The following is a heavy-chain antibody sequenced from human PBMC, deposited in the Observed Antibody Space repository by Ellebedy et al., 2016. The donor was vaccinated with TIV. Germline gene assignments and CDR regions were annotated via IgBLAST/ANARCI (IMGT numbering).Heavy chain of an antibody. CDR2: IFHSGST. CDR1: GGSISSSDW. Sequence: SETLSLXXAVSGGSISSSDWWSWVRQSPEKGLEWIGEIFHSGSTNYNPSLKSRVTISVDTSKNQFSLKLSSVTAADTAVYYCARVNTIFGVVIYYYYGMDVWGQGTTVTVSS. D-gene: IGHD3-3*01. CDR3: ARVNTIFGVVIYYYYGMDV. J-gene: IGHJ6*02. V-gene: IGHV4-4*02.